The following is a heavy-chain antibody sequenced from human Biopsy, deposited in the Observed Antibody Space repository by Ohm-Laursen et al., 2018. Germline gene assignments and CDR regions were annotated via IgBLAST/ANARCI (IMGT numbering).Heavy chain of an antibody. CDR1: GGSFTSHY. V-gene: IGHV4-59*11. D-gene: IGHD2/OR15-2a*01. CDR3: ARGSNGFGGLYFPR. Sequence: SDTLSLTCTVSGGSFTSHYWIWIRQPPGQGLEWTGHISYTGYTCYNASLKSRVTISVDTSRNHFSLRLSSLTAADTAVYYCARGSNGFGGLYFPRWGQGTLLTVSS. CDR2: ISYTGYT. J-gene: IGHJ4*02.